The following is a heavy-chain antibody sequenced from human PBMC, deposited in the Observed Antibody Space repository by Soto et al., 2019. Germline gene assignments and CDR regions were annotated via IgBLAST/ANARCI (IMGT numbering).Heavy chain of an antibody. J-gene: IGHJ4*02. CDR3: ARGRQQWLVWGRPYYFDY. D-gene: IGHD6-19*01. Sequence: SETLSLTCTVSGGTISSGDYHWSWIRQPPGKGLEWIGNIHNSGSTNYNPSLKSRVTISVDTSKNQFSLKLSSVTAADTAVYYCARGRQQWLVWGRPYYFDYWGQGTLVTVSS. CDR1: GGTISSGDYH. CDR2: IHNSGST. V-gene: IGHV4-30-4*01.